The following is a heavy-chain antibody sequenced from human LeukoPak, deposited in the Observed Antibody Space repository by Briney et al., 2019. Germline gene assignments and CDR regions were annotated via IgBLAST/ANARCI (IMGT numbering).Heavy chain of an antibody. CDR3: ARGPFYGSGSYYAQADY. J-gene: IGHJ4*02. CDR1: GFTFSSYW. Sequence: GGSLRLSCAASGFTFSSYWMHWVRQAPGKGLEWVSGINWNGGSTGYADSVKGRFTISRDNAKNSLYLQMNSLRAEDTALYHCARGPFYGSGSYYAQADYWGQGTLVTVSS. V-gene: IGHV3-20*01. D-gene: IGHD3-10*01. CDR2: INWNGGST.